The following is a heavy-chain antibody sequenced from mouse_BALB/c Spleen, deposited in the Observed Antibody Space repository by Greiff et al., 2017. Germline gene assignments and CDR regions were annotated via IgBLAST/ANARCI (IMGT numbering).Heavy chain of an antibody. CDR2: INSNGGST. J-gene: IGHJ2*01. CDR3: ARGGWDYLDY. V-gene: IGHV5-6-3*01. Sequence: EVQLVESGGGLVQPGGSLKLSCAASGFTFSSYGMSWVRQTPDKRLELVATINSNGGSTYYPDSVKGRFTISRDNAKNTLYLQMSSLKSEDTAMYYCARGGWDYLDYWGQGTTLTVSS. D-gene: IGHD3-3*01. CDR1: GFTFSSYG.